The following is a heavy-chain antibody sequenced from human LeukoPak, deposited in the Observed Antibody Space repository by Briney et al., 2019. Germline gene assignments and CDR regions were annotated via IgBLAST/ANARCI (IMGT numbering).Heavy chain of an antibody. CDR1: GFTFSSYS. J-gene: IGHJ4*02. Sequence: GGSLRLSCAASGFTFSSYSMSWVRQAPGKGLEWVSSITTSSTYISYADSVKGRFTISRDNAKNTLSLQMDSLRAEDTAVYYCAKGRGTTVTSAANYWGQGTLVTVSS. D-gene: IGHD4-17*01. CDR3: AKGRGTTVTSAANY. CDR2: ITTSSTYI. V-gene: IGHV3-21*04.